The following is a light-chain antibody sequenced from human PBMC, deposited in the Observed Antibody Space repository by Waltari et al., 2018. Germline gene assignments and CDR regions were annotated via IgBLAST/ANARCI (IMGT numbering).Light chain of an antibody. CDR2: ATS. J-gene: IGKJ1*01. CDR1: QSVGRS. V-gene: IGKV3-20*01. CDR3: QHYVRLPVT. Sequence: EIVLTQSPGTLSLSPGERATLSCRASQSVGRSLAWYQQKPRRAPRLLIYATSNRATGIPDRFSASGSGTDFSLTISRLEPEDFALYYCQHYVRLPVTFGQGTKVEVK.